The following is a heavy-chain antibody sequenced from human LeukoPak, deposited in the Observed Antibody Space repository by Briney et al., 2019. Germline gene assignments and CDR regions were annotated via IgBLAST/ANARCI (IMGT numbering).Heavy chain of an antibody. D-gene: IGHD2-15*01. V-gene: IGHV3-30*04. CDR1: GFPFSTYA. J-gene: IGHJ4*02. Sequence: GGSLRLSCAASGFPFSTYALHWVRQAPGKGLEWVAVMSYDGSHKYFADSVQGRFTISRDNSRNTLYLQVNSLRTEDTAVYYCARDQSQYCSGPSCYFGPDYWGQGTLVTVSS. CDR3: ARDQSQYCSGPSCYFGPDY. CDR2: MSYDGSHK.